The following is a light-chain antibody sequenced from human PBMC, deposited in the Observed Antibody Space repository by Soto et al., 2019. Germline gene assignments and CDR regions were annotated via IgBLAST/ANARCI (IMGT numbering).Light chain of an antibody. CDR3: QQYSNSPPT. Sequence: ERVMTQSPGTLSVSPGERATLSCRASQSVGSNLAWYQQKPGQAPRLLIYAASNRATGIPDRFSGSGSGTDFTLTISRLEPEDFVVYYCQQYSNSPPTFGGGTKVEIK. CDR1: QSVGSN. CDR2: AAS. V-gene: IGKV3-20*01. J-gene: IGKJ4*01.